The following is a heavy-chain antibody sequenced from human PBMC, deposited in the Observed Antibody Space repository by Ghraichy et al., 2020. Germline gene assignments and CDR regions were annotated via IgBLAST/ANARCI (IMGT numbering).Heavy chain of an antibody. J-gene: IGHJ5*02. CDR1: GGSFSGYY. CDR2: INHSGST. V-gene: IGHV4-34*01. CDR3: ARLLPYNNWSGWFDL. Sequence: SETLSLTCAVSGGSFSGYYWNWIRQPPGKGLEWIGEINHSGSTNYNPSLKSRVTISLDTSKKQFSLKLSSVTAADTAVYYCARLLPYNNWSGWFDLWGQGTLVTVSS. D-gene: IGHD1-1*01.